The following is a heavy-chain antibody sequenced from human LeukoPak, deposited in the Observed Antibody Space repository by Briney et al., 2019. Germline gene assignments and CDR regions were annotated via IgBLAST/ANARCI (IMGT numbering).Heavy chain of an antibody. V-gene: IGHV4-39*01. Sequence: PSETLSLTCTVSGGSISSSSYYWGWIRQPPGKGLEWIGSIYYSGSTYYNPSLKSRVTISVDTSKNQFSLKLSSVTAADTAVYYCARLSRCPRGYSSGWYLQTVGGMDVWGQGTTVTVCS. J-gene: IGHJ6*01. CDR2: IYYSGST. D-gene: IGHD6-19*01. CDR3: ARLSRCPRGYSSGWYLQTVGGMDV. CDR1: GGSISSSSYY.